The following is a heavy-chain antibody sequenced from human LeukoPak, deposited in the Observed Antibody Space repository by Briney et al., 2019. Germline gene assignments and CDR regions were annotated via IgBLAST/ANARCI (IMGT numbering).Heavy chain of an antibody. CDR1: GCSISSCGYY. V-gene: IGHV4-31*03. D-gene: IGHD5-12*01. J-gene: IGHJ6*03. CDR2: IYYSGST. CDR3: ARLGLYSGYDLNYYKDV. Sequence: SETLSLTCTVSGCSISSCGYYWSWLRQHPGKGLEWIGYIYYSGSTYYNPSLKSRVTISVDTSKNQFSLKLSSVTAADTAVYYCARLGLYSGYDLNYYKDVWGKGTTVTVSS.